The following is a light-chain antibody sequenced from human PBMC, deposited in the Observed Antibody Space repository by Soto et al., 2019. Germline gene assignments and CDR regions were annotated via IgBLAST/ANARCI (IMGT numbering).Light chain of an antibody. V-gene: IGLV2-14*01. CDR1: SRDVGGYNY. J-gene: IGLJ1*01. CDR3: SSYTSSSTLAYV. CDR2: DVS. Sequence: QSLLTQPASVSGSPWQSITLSCTGTSRDVGGYNYVSWYQQHPGKAPKLMIYDVSNRPSGVSNRFSGSKSGNTASLTISGLQAEDEADYYCSSYTSSSTLAYVFGTGTKVTVL.